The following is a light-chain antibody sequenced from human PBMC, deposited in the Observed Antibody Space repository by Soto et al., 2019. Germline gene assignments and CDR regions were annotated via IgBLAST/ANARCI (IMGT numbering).Light chain of an antibody. Sequence: QSALTQPASVSGSPGQSITISCTGTSSDVGGYNYVSWYQQHPGKAPKLMIYDVSDRPSGVSNRFSGSNSGNTASLTISGLQAEDEADYSCSSYTSSSTLVFGGGTKLTVL. CDR1: SSDVGGYNY. V-gene: IGLV2-14*01. CDR3: SSYTSSSTLV. J-gene: IGLJ2*01. CDR2: DVS.